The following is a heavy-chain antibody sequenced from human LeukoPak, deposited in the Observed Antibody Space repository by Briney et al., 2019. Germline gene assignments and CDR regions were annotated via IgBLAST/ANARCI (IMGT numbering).Heavy chain of an antibody. Sequence: ASVKVSCKASGGTFSSYAFSRVRQAPGQGLEWMGGIIPIFGTANYAQKFQGRVTITTDESTSTAYMELSSLRSEDTAVYYCARNTRDYYYYYYMDVWGKGTTVTVSS. V-gene: IGHV1-69*05. J-gene: IGHJ6*03. CDR3: ARNTRDYYYYYYMDV. CDR1: GGTFSSYA. D-gene: IGHD1-1*01. CDR2: IIPIFGTA.